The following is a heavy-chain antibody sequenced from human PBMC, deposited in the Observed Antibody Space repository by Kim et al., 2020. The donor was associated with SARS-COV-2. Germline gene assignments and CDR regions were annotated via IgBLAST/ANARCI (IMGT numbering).Heavy chain of an antibody. V-gene: IGHV5-51*01. CDR3: ARQGGYSWLNWFDP. D-gene: IGHD5-18*01. J-gene: IGHJ5*02. Sequence: SPSFQGQVTISADKSISTAYLQWSSLKASDTAMYYCARQGGYSWLNWFDPWGQGTLVTVSS.